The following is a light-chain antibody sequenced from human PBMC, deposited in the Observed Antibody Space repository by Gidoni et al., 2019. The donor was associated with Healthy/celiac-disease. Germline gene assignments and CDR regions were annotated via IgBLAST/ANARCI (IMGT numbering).Light chain of an antibody. Sequence: EIGLTQSPGTLSLSPGERATLSCRASQSVSSSYLAWYQQKTGQAPRPLIYGASRRATGIPDRFSGSGSGTDFTLTISRMEPEDFAVYYCQQYGSSLYTFGQGTKLEIK. CDR1: QSVSSSY. CDR3: QQYGSSLYT. CDR2: GAS. J-gene: IGKJ2*01. V-gene: IGKV3-20*01.